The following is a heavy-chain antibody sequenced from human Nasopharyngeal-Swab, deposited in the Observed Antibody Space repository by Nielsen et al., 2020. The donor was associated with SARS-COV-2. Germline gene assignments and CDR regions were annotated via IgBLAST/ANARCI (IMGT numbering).Heavy chain of an antibody. J-gene: IGHJ4*02. CDR3: AREVNGYYDY. CDR2: ISSSSGYI. D-gene: IGHD3-9*01. V-gene: IGHV3-21*01. Sequence: GESLKISCAASGFTFSDYYMSWVRQAPGKGLEWVSSISSSSGYIYYADSMKGRFTISRDNAKNSLYLQMNSLRAEDTAVYYCAREVNGYYDYWGQGTLVTVSS. CDR1: GFTFSDYY.